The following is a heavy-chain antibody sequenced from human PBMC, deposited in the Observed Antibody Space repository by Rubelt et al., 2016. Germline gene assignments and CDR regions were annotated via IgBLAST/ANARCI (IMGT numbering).Heavy chain of an antibody. CDR2: IKDDGSET. D-gene: IGHD3-16*01. CDR3: ARHGRGCFDR. V-gene: IGHV3-7*03. J-gene: IGHJ4*02. Sequence: EVQLEESGGGLVQPGGSLRLSCAASGFTFTNYWLAWVRQAPGKGLEWVANIKDDGSETYYVDSVKGRVTVSKDNAKNSLHLQMNSLRTEDTGVYYCARHGRGCFDRWGQGTLVTVSS. CDR1: GFTFTNYW.